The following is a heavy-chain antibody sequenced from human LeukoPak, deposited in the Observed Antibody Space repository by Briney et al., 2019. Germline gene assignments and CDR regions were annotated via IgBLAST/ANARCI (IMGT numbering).Heavy chain of an antibody. J-gene: IGHJ3*02. Sequence: ASVKVSCKASGYTFTGYYMHWVRQAPGQGPEWMGWINPNSGGTNYAQKFQGRVTMTRDTSISTAYMELSRLRSDDTAVYYCARADSSGWSMTAFDIWGQGTMVTVSS. V-gene: IGHV1-2*02. CDR1: GYTFTGYY. CDR3: ARADSSGWSMTAFDI. CDR2: INPNSGGT. D-gene: IGHD6-19*01.